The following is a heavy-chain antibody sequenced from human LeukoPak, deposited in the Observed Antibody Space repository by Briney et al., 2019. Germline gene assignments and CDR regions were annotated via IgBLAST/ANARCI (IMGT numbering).Heavy chain of an antibody. J-gene: IGHJ4*02. Sequence: PSGTLSLTCTVSGGSISSGSYYWSWIRQPAGKGLEWIGRIYTSGSTNYNPSLKSRVTISVDTSKNQFSLKLSSVTAADTAVYYCAKASRFGEFYFDYWGQGTLVTVSS. CDR1: GGSISSGSYY. CDR3: AKASRFGEFYFDY. CDR2: IYTSGST. V-gene: IGHV4-61*02. D-gene: IGHD3-10*01.